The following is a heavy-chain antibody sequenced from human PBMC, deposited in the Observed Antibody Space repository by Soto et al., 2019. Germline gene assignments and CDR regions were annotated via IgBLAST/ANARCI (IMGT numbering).Heavy chain of an antibody. CDR2: IRSKANSYAT. CDR1: GFTFSGSA. V-gene: IGHV3-73*02. J-gene: IGHJ3*02. Sequence: EVQLVESGGGLVQPGGSLKLSCAASGFTFSGSAMHWVRQASGKGLEWVGRIRSKANSYATAYAASVKGRFTISRDDSKNTAYLQLNSLKTEDTAVYYCTRPGITGTLDAFDIWGQGTMVTVSS. CDR3: TRPGITGTLDAFDI. D-gene: IGHD1-20*01.